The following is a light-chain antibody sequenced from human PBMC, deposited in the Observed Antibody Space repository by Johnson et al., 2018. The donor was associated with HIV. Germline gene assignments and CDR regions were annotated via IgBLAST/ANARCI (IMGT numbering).Light chain of an antibody. V-gene: IGLV1-51*02. CDR1: SSNIGNNY. CDR3: ATWDTSLSAGGV. J-gene: IGLJ1*01. Sequence: QSVLTQPPSVSAAPGQKVTISCSGSSSNIGNNYVSWYQQLPGTAPKLLIYENNERPSGIPDRFSGSTSGASATLGITGLQPGDEADYYCATWDTSLSAGGVFGTGTKVTVL. CDR2: ENN.